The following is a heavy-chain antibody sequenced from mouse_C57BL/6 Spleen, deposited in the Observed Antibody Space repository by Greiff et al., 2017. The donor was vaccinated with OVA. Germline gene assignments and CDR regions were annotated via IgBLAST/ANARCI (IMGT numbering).Heavy chain of an antibody. V-gene: IGHV1-64*01. CDR3: ARDDGYYERYFDV. CDR2: IHPNSGST. Sequence: QVQLQQSGAELVKPGASVKLSCKASGYTFTSYWMHWVKQRPGQGLEWIGMIHPNSGSTNYNEKFKSKATLTVDKSSSTAYMQLCSLTSEDSAVYYCARDDGYYERYFDVWGTGTTVTVSS. CDR1: GYTFTSYW. D-gene: IGHD2-3*01. J-gene: IGHJ1*03.